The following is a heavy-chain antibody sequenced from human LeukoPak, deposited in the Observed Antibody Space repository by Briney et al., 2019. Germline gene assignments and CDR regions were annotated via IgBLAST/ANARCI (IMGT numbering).Heavy chain of an antibody. CDR2: ISGSGGST. J-gene: IGHJ6*03. CDR3: AKDRDVIAAAESYYYMDV. D-gene: IGHD6-13*01. CDR1: GFTFSSYA. V-gene: IGHV3-23*01. Sequence: GGSLRLSCAASGFTFSSYAMSWVRQAPGKGLEWVSAISGSGGSTYYADSVKGRFTISRDNSKNTLYLQMNSLRAEDTAVYYCAKDRDVIAAAESYYYMDVWGKGTTVTVSS.